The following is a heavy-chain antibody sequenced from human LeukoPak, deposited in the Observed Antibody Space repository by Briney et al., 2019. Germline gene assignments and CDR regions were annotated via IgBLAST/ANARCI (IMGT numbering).Heavy chain of an antibody. CDR1: GGSISGTNSY. J-gene: IGHJ6*03. CDR2: IYFSGST. Sequence: SETLSLTCIVSGGSISGTNSYWAWICQPAGKGLEWIGSIYFSGSTFYKSSLESRLNMSVDMSKNQFSLKVRSVTAADTAVYYCARQRADYYYYYMDVWGKGTTVTVSS. CDR3: ARQRADYYYYYMDV. V-gene: IGHV4-39*01.